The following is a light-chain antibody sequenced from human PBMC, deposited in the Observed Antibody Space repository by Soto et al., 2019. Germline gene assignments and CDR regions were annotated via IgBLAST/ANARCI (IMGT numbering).Light chain of an antibody. CDR3: QQYNSYWT. CDR1: QTISTS. J-gene: IGKJ1*01. Sequence: DIQMTQSPSTLSASFGDRVTITCRATQTISTSLAWYQQIPGRAPKLLIYDASSLESGVPSRFSGSGSGTEFTLTISSLQPDDFATYYCQQYNSYWTFGQGTKVDIK. V-gene: IGKV1-5*01. CDR2: DAS.